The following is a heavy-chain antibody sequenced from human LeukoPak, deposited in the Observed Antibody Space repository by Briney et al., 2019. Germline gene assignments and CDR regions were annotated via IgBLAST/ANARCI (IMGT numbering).Heavy chain of an antibody. CDR3: ARKDPEYYYDSSGYSDT. Sequence: PSEILSLTCTVSGGSISSSSYYWGWIRQPPGKGLEWIGSIYYSGSTYYNPSLKSRVTISVDTSKNQFSLKLSSVTAADTAVYYCARKDPEYYYDSSGYSDTWGQGTLVTVSS. CDR1: GGSISSSSYY. D-gene: IGHD3-22*01. V-gene: IGHV4-39*01. CDR2: IYYSGST. J-gene: IGHJ5*02.